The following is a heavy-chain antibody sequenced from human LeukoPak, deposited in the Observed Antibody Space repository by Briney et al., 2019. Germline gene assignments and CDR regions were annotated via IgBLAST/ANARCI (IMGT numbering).Heavy chain of an antibody. CDR3: ARQKRDYVWGSYRSHYYMDV. CDR1: GGSFSGYY. Sequence: PSETLSLTCAVYGGSFSGYYWSWIRQPPGKGLEWIGEINHSGSINYNPSLKSRVTISVDTSKNQFSLKLSSVTAADTAVYYCARQKRDYVWGSYRSHYYMDVWGKGTTVTISS. V-gene: IGHV4-34*01. CDR2: INHSGSI. J-gene: IGHJ6*03. D-gene: IGHD3-16*02.